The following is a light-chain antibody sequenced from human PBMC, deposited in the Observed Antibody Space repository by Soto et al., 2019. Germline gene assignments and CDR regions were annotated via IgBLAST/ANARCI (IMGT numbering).Light chain of an antibody. CDR3: CSYAGSYSVV. J-gene: IGLJ2*01. CDR1: SSDVGNYNY. Sequence: QSALTQPRSVSGSPGQSVTISCSGTSSDVGNYNYVSWYQQHPGKAPKLMIYDVSKRPSGVPDRFSGSKSGNTASLTISGLQAEDEADYYCCSYAGSYSVVFGGGTKPTVL. V-gene: IGLV2-11*01. CDR2: DVS.